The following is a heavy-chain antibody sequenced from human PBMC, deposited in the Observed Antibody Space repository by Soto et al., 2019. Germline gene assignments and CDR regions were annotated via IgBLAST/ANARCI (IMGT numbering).Heavy chain of an antibody. J-gene: IGHJ4*02. D-gene: IGHD6-19*01. CDR3: VRHAQWTIRAY. Sequence: PSETLSLTCAVPGGSISSGGYSWSWIRQPPGKGLEWIGYMYHSGSTYYNPSLKSRVTISIDRSKNQFSLKLSSVTAADTAVYYCVRHAQWTIRAYWGQGSLVTVSS. CDR1: GGSISSGGYS. CDR2: MYHSGST. V-gene: IGHV4-30-2*01.